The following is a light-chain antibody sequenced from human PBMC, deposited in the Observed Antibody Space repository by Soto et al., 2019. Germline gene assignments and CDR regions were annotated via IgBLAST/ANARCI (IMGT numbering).Light chain of an antibody. Sequence: QSVLTQPASVSGSPGQSITISCTGTSSDVGSYNLVSWYQQHPGKAPKLMIYEGSKRPSGVSNRFSGSKSGNTASLTISGLPAEDEADYYCCSYAGSSTYVFGTGTKAPVL. CDR1: SSDVGSYNL. V-gene: IGLV2-23*01. CDR3: CSYAGSSTYV. CDR2: EGS. J-gene: IGLJ1*01.